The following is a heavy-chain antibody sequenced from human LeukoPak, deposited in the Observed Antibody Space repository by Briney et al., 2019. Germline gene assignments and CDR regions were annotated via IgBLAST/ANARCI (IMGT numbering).Heavy chain of an antibody. J-gene: IGHJ5*02. CDR3: ARDFEGWAVVAREFDP. CDR1: GYTFTSYG. V-gene: IGHV7-4-1*02. Sequence: GASVKVSCKASGYTFTSYGISWVRQAPGQGLEWMGWINTNTGNPTYAQGFTGRFVFSLDTSVSTAYLQISSLKAEDTAVYFCARDFEGWAVVAREFDPWGQGTLVTVSS. CDR2: INTNTGNP. D-gene: IGHD2-15*01.